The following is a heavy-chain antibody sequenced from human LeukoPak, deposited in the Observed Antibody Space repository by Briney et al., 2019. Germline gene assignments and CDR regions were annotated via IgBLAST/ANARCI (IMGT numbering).Heavy chain of an antibody. Sequence: ASVKVSCKASGYTFTSYDINWVRQATGRGLEWMGWMNPNSGNTDYAQKFQGRVTMTRNTSISTAYMELSSLRSEDTAVYYCARQSNAFDIWGQGTMVTVSS. CDR2: MNPNSGNT. CDR3: ARQSNAFDI. J-gene: IGHJ3*02. CDR1: GYTFTSYD. V-gene: IGHV1-8*01.